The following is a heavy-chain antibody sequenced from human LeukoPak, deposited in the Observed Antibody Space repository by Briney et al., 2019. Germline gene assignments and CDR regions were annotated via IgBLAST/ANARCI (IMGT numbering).Heavy chain of an antibody. D-gene: IGHD6-6*01. J-gene: IGHJ5*02. CDR3: AREYSSSWGGWFDP. CDR1: GFTFSSYW. V-gene: IGHV3-7*01. CDR2: IKQDGSEK. Sequence: PGGSLRLSCAASGFTFSSYWMSWVRQAPGKGLEWVANIKQDGSEKYYVDSVKGRFTISRDNAKNTLYLQMNSLRAEDTAVYYCAREYSSSWGGWFDPWGQGTLVTVSS.